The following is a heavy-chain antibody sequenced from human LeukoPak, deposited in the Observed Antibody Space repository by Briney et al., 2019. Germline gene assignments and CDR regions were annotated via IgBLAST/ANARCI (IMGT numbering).Heavy chain of an antibody. V-gene: IGHV1-2*02. CDR1: GYTFTGYY. CDR2: INPNSGGT. Sequence: ASVKVSCKASGYTFTGYYMHWVRQAPGQGLEWMGWINPNSGGTNYVQKFQGRVTMTRDTSISTAYMELSRLRSDDSAVYYCARDRGYSGYDFPYWGQGTLVTVSP. CDR3: ARDRGYSGYDFPY. D-gene: IGHD5-12*01. J-gene: IGHJ4*02.